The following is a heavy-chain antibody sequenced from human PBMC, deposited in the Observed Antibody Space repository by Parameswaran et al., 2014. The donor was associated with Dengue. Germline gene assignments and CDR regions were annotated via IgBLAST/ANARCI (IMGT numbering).Heavy chain of an antibody. J-gene: IGHJ6*02. CDR3: YGTEIIHVRGGNNGGMDV. CDR2: AYYRSKWYY. V-gene: IGHV6-1*01. D-gene: IGHD3-10*01. Sequence: KWIRQSPSRGLEWLGRAYYRSKWYYDYAVSVKSRISFNPDTSKNHFSLQLNSVTPEDTAVYYCYGTEIIHVRGGNNGGMDVWGQGDHGHRLL.